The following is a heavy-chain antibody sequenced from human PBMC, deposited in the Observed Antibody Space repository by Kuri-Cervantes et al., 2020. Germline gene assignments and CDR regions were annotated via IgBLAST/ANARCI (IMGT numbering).Heavy chain of an antibody. D-gene: IGHD3-10*01. Sequence: GESLKISCAASGFTFSTYWMSWLRQAPGKGLEWVANIDQDGSEKYYVDSVRGRFSISRDNAKNSLYLQMNNLGAEDTALYYCARDWEENMVQGVIGQKNYYYYMDVWGKGTTVTVSS. J-gene: IGHJ6*03. CDR3: ARDWEENMVQGVIGQKNYYYYMDV. V-gene: IGHV3-7*01. CDR2: IDQDGSEK. CDR1: GFTFSTYW.